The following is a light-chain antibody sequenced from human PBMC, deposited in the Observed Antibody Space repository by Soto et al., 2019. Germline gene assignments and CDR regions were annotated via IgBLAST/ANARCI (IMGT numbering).Light chain of an antibody. V-gene: IGLV2-11*01. CDR2: DVN. J-gene: IGLJ2*01. CDR3: CSYAGSYTEV. CDR1: SSDVGYYNY. Sequence: QLVLTQPRSVSGSPGQSVTVSCTGTSSDVGYYNYVSWYQQHPGKAPKLVIYDVNKRPSGVPDRFSGSKSGNTASLTISGLQAEDEADYYCCSYAGSYTEVFGGGTKLTVL.